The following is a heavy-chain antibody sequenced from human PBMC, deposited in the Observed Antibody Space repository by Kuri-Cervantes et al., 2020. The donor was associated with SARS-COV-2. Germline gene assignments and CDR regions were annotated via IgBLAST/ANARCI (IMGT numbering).Heavy chain of an antibody. Sequence: ETLSLTCAASGFTFSSYSMNWVRQAPGKGLEWVSSISSSSSYIYYADSVKGRFTISRDNAKNSLYLQMNSLRAEDTAVYYCASPPYYGSGSYYPNDAFDIWGQGTMVTVSS. CDR1: GFTFSSYS. CDR3: ASPPYYGSGSYYPNDAFDI. D-gene: IGHD3-10*01. CDR2: ISSSSSYI. V-gene: IGHV3-21*01. J-gene: IGHJ3*02.